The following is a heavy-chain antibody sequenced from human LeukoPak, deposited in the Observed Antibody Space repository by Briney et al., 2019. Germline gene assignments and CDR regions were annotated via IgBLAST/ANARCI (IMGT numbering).Heavy chain of an antibody. CDR1: GFTFTDYW. CDR2: INSDGSST. Sequence: GSLRLSCAASGFTFTDYWMHWVRQVPGKGLVWVSRINSDGSSTSYADSVKGRFTISRDNAKNTLYLQMNSLRAEDTAVYYCARENSGYFDYWGQGTLVTVSS. J-gene: IGHJ4*02. CDR3: ARENSGYFDY. V-gene: IGHV3-74*01.